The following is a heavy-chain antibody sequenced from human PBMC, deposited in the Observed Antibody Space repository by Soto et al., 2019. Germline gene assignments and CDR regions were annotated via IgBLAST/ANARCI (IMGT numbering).Heavy chain of an antibody. V-gene: IGHV1-8*01. Sequence: GASVKVSCKASGYTFTSYDINWVRQATGQGLEWMGWMNPNSGNTGYAQKFQGRVTMTRNTSISTAYMELSSLRSEDTAVYYCARGLREMPTLRYFDWLPYYFDYWGQGTLVTVSS. J-gene: IGHJ4*02. CDR1: GYTFTSYD. CDR3: ARGLREMPTLRYFDWLPYYFDY. D-gene: IGHD3-9*01. CDR2: MNPNSGNT.